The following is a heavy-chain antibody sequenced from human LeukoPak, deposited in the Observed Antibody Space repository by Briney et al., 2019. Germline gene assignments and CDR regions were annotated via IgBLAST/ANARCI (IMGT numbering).Heavy chain of an antibody. D-gene: IGHD3-9*01. J-gene: IGHJ6*04. CDR2: IYYSGST. V-gene: IGHV4-59*01. Sequence: PSETLSLTCTVSGGSISSYYWSWIRQPPGKGLEWIGYIYYSGSTNYDPSLESRVTISVDTSKNQFSLKLSSVTAADTAVYHCARAGQYYDILTGSIYYYYGIDVWGNGTTVTVSS. CDR3: ARAGQYYDILTGSIYYYYGIDV. CDR1: GGSISSYY.